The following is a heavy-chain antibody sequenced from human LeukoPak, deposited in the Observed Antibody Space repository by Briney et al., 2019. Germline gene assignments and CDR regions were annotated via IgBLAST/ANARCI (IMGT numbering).Heavy chain of an antibody. J-gene: IGHJ3*02. V-gene: IGHV1-8*01. Sequence: GASVKVSCKASGYTFTSYDINWVRQATGQGLEWMGWMNPNSGNTGYAQKFQGRVTITRNTSISTAYMELSSLRSEDTAVYYCARGFTPDFFGALVYGGNEAFDIWGQGTMVTVSS. CDR3: ARGFTPDFFGALVYGGNEAFDI. D-gene: IGHD4-23*01. CDR1: GYTFTSYD. CDR2: MNPNSGNT.